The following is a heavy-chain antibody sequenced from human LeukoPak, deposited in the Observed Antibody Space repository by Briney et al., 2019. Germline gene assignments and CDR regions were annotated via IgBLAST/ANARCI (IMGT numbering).Heavy chain of an antibody. CDR3: AKDSGGYTYVFDY. CDR1: GFTFRSYG. J-gene: IGHJ4*02. Sequence: GGSLRLSCAASGFTFRSYGMHWVRQAPGKGLEGVAVISYDGSNKYYADSVKGRFTISRDNSKNTLYLQMNSLRAEDTAVYYCAKDSGGYTYVFDYWGQGTLVTVSS. CDR2: ISYDGSNK. D-gene: IGHD5-18*01. V-gene: IGHV3-30*18.